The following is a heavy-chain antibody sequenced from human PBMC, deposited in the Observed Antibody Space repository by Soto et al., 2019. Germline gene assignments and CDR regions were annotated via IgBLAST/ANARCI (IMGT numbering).Heavy chain of an antibody. D-gene: IGHD2-15*01. CDR1: GFTFSSYG. V-gene: IGHV3-30*03. CDR3: ARHLHSHHYDY. Sequence: GALRLSCAASGFTFSSYGRHWVRQAPGKGLEWVAVISYDGSNKYYADSVKGRFTISRDNSKNTLYLQMNSLRAEDTAVYYCARHLHSHHYDYWGQGILVTVSS. CDR2: ISYDGSNK. J-gene: IGHJ4*02.